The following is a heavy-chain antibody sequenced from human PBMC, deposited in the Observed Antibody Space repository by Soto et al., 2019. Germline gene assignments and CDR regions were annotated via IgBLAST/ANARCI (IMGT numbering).Heavy chain of an antibody. CDR1: GFTFSSYA. V-gene: IGHV3-23*01. J-gene: IGHJ4*02. CDR2: ISGSGGST. CDR3: AKDPPLLSRRGAVEY. D-gene: IGHD2-15*01. Sequence: EVQLLESGGGLVQPGGSLRISCAASGFTFSSYAMSWVRQAPGKGLEWGSAISGSGGSTYYADSVKGRFTISRDNSKNTLYLQMNSLRAEDTAVYYWAKDPPLLSRRGAVEYWGQGNLVTGSS.